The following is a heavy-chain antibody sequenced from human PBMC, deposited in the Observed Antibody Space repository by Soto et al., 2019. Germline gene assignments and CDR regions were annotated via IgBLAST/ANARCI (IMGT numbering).Heavy chain of an antibody. J-gene: IGHJ3*02. Sequence: TLSLTCAVSGGSISSGGYSWSWIRQPPGKGLEWIGYSYYNGSTNYNPSLKSRVTISIAASKNQFSLKLTSVTAADTAVSYCARGRRSSGRHDAFDIWGQGTMVTVSS. CDR2: SYYNGST. V-gene: IGHV4-31*11. CDR3: ARGRRSSGRHDAFDI. D-gene: IGHD3-22*01. CDR1: GGSISSGGYS.